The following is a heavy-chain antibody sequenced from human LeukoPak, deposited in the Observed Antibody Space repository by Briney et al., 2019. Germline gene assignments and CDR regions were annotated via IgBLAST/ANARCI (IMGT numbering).Heavy chain of an antibody. CDR1: GYIFTSYE. J-gene: IGHJ5*02. V-gene: IGHV1-8*01. CDR2: MNPDSGNT. CDR3: ARTLWSGYSYNWSDP. D-gene: IGHD3-3*01. Sequence: SVKVSCKASGYIFTSYEIHWVRQATGQGLEWMGWMNPDSGNTGYAQKFQGRVTMTGNTSISTAYMELTSLRSEDTAVYYCARTLWSGYSYNWSDPWGLGTLVTVSS.